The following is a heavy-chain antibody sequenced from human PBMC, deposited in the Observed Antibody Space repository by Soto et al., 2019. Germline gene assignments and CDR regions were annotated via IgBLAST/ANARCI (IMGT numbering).Heavy chain of an antibody. V-gene: IGHV3-7*05. CDR3: ARATRGNLLVYYYGMDV. CDR2: IKQDGSEK. D-gene: IGHD3-10*01. CDR1: GFTFSSYW. J-gene: IGHJ6*02. Sequence: GGSLRLSCAASGFTFSSYWMSWVRQAPGKGLEWVANIKQDGSEKYYVDSVKGRFTISRDNAKNSLYLQMNSLRAEDTAVYYCARATRGNLLVYYYGMDVWGQGTTVTVSS.